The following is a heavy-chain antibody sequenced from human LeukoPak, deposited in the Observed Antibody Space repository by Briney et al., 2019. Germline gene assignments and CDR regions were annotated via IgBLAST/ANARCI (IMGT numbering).Heavy chain of an antibody. CDR1: GCTFNNYG. V-gene: IGHV3-30*02. CDR3: AKDSAFYYIDV. D-gene: IGHD3-10*01. J-gene: IGHJ6*03. CDR2: IRYNGNNQ. Sequence: GGSLRLSCAASGCTFNNYGMHWVRQAPGKGLEWVAFIRYNGNNQYYADSVKGRFTISRDNSKNTLYLQMNSLKGDDTAVYYCAKDSAFYYIDVWGKGTTVIISS.